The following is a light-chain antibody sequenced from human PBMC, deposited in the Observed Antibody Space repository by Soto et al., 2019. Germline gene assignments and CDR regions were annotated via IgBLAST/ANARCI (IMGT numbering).Light chain of an antibody. Sequence: QSALTQPPSASGSPGQSVTISCTGTSSDVGGYNYVSWYQQHPGKAPQLMIYEVSKRPSGVPERFSGSKSGNTASLTVSGLQAEDEADYYCSSYAGSNNVVFGGGTKLTVL. V-gene: IGLV2-8*01. CDR3: SSYAGSNNVV. CDR2: EVS. CDR1: SSDVGGYNY. J-gene: IGLJ2*01.